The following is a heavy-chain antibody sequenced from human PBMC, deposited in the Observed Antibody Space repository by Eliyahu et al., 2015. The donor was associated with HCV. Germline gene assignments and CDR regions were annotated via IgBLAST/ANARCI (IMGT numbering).Heavy chain of an antibody. CDR2: IDWDDDK. D-gene: IGHD5-18*01. CDR3: ARMPQTAFHAVDY. CDR1: GFSLSTSSMC. J-gene: IGHJ4*02. V-gene: IGHV2-70*15. Sequence: QVTLRESGPALVKPTQTLTLTCTFSGFSLSTSSMCVSWIRQPPGKALEWLARIDWDDDKYYSTSLKTRLTISKDTSKNQVVLTMTNMDPGDTATYYCARMPQTAFHAVDYWGQGTLVTVSS.